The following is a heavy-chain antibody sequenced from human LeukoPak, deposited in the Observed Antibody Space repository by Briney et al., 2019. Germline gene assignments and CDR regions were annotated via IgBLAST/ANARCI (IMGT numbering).Heavy chain of an antibody. CDR3: ARVNGSGSYSFYYYMDV. J-gene: IGHJ6*03. D-gene: IGHD3-10*01. CDR2: IIPIFGTT. CDR1: GGTFSSYA. V-gene: IGHV1-69*13. Sequence: SVKVSCKASGGTFSSYAISWVRQAPGQGLEWMGGIIPIFGTTNYAQKFQGRVTITADESTSTAYMELSSLRSEDTAVYYCARVNGSGSYSFYYYMDVWGKGTTVTISS.